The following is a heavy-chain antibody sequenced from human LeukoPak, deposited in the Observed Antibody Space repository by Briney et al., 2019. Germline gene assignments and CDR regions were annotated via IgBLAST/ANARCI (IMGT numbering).Heavy chain of an antibody. V-gene: IGHV5-51*01. Sequence: GESLKISCKGSGYSFTSYWIAWVRQMPGKGLEWMGSIYPGDSSTKYSPSFQGQVTISADKSISTAYLQWRSLKASGTAMYYCARRFSTSWYFDYWGQGTLVTVSS. J-gene: IGHJ4*02. D-gene: IGHD6-13*01. CDR3: ARRFSTSWYFDY. CDR1: GYSFTSYW. CDR2: IYPGDSST.